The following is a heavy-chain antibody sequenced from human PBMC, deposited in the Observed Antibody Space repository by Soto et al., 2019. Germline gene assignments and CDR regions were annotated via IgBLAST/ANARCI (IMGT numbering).Heavy chain of an antibody. CDR2: IYYSGST. D-gene: IGHD7-27*01. CDR3: ARVWGGAFDI. J-gene: IGHJ3*02. CDR1: GGSISSYY. Sequence: KPSETLSIACTVSGGSISSYYWSWIRQPPGKGLEWFGYIYYSGSTNYNPSLMSRVTISVDTSKNQFSLKLSSVTAADTAVYYCARVWGGAFDIWGQGTMVTVS. V-gene: IGHV4-59*01.